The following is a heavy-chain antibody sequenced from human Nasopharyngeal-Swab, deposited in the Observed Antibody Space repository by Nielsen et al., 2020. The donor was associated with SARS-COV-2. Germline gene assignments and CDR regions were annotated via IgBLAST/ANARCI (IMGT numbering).Heavy chain of an antibody. Sequence: GESMKISWAASGFTFSNAWMSWVRQAPGKGLEWVGRIKSKTDGGTTDYAAPVKGRFTSSRDDSKNTLYLQMNSLKTEDTAVYYCTTRGVVYCGGDCYSPGAFDIWGQGTMVTVSS. J-gene: IGHJ3*02. D-gene: IGHD2-21*02. V-gene: IGHV3-15*01. CDR1: GFTFSNAW. CDR3: TTRGVVYCGGDCYSPGAFDI. CDR2: IKSKTDGGTT.